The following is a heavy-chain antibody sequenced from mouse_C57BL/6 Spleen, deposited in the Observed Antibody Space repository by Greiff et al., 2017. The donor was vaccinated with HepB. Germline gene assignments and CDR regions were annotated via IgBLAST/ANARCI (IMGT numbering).Heavy chain of an antibody. V-gene: IGHV1-4*01. D-gene: IGHD2-5*01. J-gene: IGHJ3*01. CDR1: GYTFTSYT. CDR3: ARRGDSDYEGWFAY. CDR2: INPSSGDT. Sequence: VQLQQSGAELARPGASVKLSCKASGYTFTSYTMHWVKQRPGQGLEWIGYINPSSGDTKYNQKFKDKATLTADKSSSTAYMQLGSLTSEDSAVYYCARRGDSDYEGWFAYWGQGTLVTVSA.